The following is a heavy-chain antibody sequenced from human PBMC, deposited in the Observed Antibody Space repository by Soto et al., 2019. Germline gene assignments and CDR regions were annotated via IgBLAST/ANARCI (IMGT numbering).Heavy chain of an antibody. D-gene: IGHD2-8*01. J-gene: IGHJ4*02. CDR2: IYYSGST. V-gene: IGHV4-31*03. CDR1: GGSISSGGYY. Sequence: SETLSLTCTVSGGSISSGGYYWSWIRQHPGKGLEWIGYIYYSGSTNYNPSLKSRVTISVDTSKNQFSLKLSSVTAADTAVYYCARHRGIYCTNGVCPGRFDYWGQGTLVTVSS. CDR3: ARHRGIYCTNGVCPGRFDY.